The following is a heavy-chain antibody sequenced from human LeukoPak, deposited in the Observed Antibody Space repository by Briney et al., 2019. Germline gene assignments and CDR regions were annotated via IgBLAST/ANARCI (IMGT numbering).Heavy chain of an antibody. D-gene: IGHD6-13*01. V-gene: IGHV3-30-3*01. CDR2: ISYDGSNK. Sequence: PGGSLRLSCAASGFTFSSYAMHWVRQAPGKGLEWVAVISYDGSNKYYADSVKGRFTISRDNSKNTLYLQMNSLRADDTAVYYCARDKGTSWNHFDYWGQGTLVTVSS. CDR1: GFTFSSYA. CDR3: ARDKGTSWNHFDY. J-gene: IGHJ4*02.